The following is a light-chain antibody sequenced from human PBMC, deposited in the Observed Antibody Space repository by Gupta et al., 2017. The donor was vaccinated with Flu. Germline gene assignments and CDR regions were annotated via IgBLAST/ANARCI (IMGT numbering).Light chain of an antibody. CDR3: SSYTSSSIYVV. CDR1: SSDVGGYNY. J-gene: IGLJ2*01. Sequence: QSALTQPASVSGSPGQSITISCTGTSSDVGGYNYVSWYQQHPGKAPKLMIYEVSNRPSGVAKRCSGSKAGNTASLTISGRQEEDEDDYYCSSYTSSSIYVVFGGGTKLTVL. CDR2: EVS. V-gene: IGLV2-14*01.